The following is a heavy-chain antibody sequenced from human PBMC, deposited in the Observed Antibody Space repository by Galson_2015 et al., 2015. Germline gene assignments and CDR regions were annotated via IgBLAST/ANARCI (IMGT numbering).Heavy chain of an antibody. V-gene: IGHV3-7*03. CDR1: GFTSSSHW. CDR3: VRGSGGGFDH. D-gene: IGHD6-19*01. CDR2: IKQDGSEK. J-gene: IGHJ4*02. Sequence: SLRLSCADSGFTSSSHWMNWVRQAPGKGLEWVANIKQDGSEKYYVDSEKGRFTISTDNAKNSVSLQMSSLRVEDTAVYFCVRGSGGGFDHWGQGILVTVSS.